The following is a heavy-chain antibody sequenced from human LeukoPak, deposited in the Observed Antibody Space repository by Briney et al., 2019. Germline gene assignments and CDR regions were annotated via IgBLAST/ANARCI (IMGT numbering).Heavy chain of an antibody. D-gene: IGHD1-20*01. CDR1: GFTFSSYA. Sequence: GGSLRLSCAASGFTFSSYAMHWVRQAPGKGLEWVSVIYSGGSTYYADSVKGRFTISRDNSKNTLYLQMNNLRAEDTAVYYCARASNWNPPDSWGQGTLVTVSS. CDR3: ARASNWNPPDS. V-gene: IGHV3-66*01. CDR2: IYSGGST. J-gene: IGHJ5*01.